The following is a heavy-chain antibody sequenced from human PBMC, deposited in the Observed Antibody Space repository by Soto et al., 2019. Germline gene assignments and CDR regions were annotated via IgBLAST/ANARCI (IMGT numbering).Heavy chain of an antibody. CDR2: ISSSGSTV. J-gene: IGHJ6*02. V-gene: IGHV3-11*01. D-gene: IGHD4-17*01. CDR1: GVTFSDYY. Sequence: QVQLVESGGGLVKPGGCLRVSCAASGVTFSDYYMSWIRQAPGKGLEWVSYISSSGSTVYYADSVKGRFTISRDNAKNSLYLQMNSLRAEDTAVYYCARDRDYGDSYYYGMDVWGQGTTVTVSS. CDR3: ARDRDYGDSYYYGMDV.